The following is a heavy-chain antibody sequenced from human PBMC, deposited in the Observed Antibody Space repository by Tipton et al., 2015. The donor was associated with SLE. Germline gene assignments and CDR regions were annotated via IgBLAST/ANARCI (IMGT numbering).Heavy chain of an antibody. D-gene: IGHD1-7*01. V-gene: IGHV4-61*02. CDR3: ARGSPTGTTRLDY. CDR2: IYSRGSM. J-gene: IGHJ4*02. CDR1: GASISSGSYY. Sequence: TLSLTCTVSGASISSGSYYWSWIRQPAGKGLEWIGRIYSRGSMNYNPSLKSRVTISVDTSKDLFSLRLTSVTAADTAVYYCARGSPTGTTRLDYWGRGTLVTVSS.